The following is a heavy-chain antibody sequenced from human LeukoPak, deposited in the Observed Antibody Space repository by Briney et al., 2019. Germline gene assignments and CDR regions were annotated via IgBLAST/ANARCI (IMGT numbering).Heavy chain of an antibody. CDR1: GFTFDDYA. CDR3: AKDMWDGKAMVSVDY. V-gene: IGHV3-43*02. D-gene: IGHD5-18*01. Sequence: PGGSLRLSCAASGFTFDDYAMHWVRQAPGKGLEWVSLISGDGGSTYYADSVKGRFTISRDNSKNSLYPQMNSLRTEDTALYYCAKDMWDGKAMVSVDYWGQGTLVTVSS. J-gene: IGHJ4*02. CDR2: ISGDGGST.